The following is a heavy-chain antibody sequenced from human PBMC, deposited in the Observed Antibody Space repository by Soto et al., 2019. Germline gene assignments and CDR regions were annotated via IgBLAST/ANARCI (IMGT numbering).Heavy chain of an antibody. CDR1: SASIGSTSYY. CDR2: IYYSGNT. D-gene: IGHD2-15*01. Sequence: SETLSLTCTVSSASIGSTSYYWGWFRQHPGKGLEWIGSIYYSGNTYYTPSLKSRVTISVDTSKNQFSLKLSSVTAADTAVYYCAREGGRYCTGGSCQVDYWGQGTLVTVS. V-gene: IGHV4-39*02. CDR3: AREGGRYCTGGSCQVDY. J-gene: IGHJ4*02.